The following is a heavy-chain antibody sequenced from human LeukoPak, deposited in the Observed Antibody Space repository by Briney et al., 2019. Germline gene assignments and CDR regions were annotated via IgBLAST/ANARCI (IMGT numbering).Heavy chain of an antibody. J-gene: IGHJ4*02. CDR1: GGSISSSSYY. CDR3: ARHGGYSCGYTLRN. V-gene: IGHV4-39*01. Sequence: KPSETLSLTCTVSGGSISSSSYYWGWIRQPPGKGLEWIGSIYYSGSTYYNPSLKSRVTISVDTSKNQFSLKLSSVTAADTAVYYCARHGGYSCGYTLRNWGQGTLVTVSS. CDR2: IYYSGST. D-gene: IGHD5-18*01.